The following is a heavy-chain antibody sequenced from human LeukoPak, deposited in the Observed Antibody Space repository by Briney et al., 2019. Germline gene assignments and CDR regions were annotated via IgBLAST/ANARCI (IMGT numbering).Heavy chain of an antibody. D-gene: IGHD3-16*01. CDR1: GGSISSGNFY. CDR3: GRDLHGTNDWVFDY. CDR2: IYYNGYT. J-gene: IGHJ4*02. Sequence: SETLSLTCIVSGGSISSGNFYWGWIRQPPGKGLQWIGYIYYNGYTDYNPSLKGRVTISLHTSKNQFSLKLSSVNAADTAVYYCGRDLHGTNDWVFDYWGQGTLVTVSS. V-gene: IGHV4-61*01.